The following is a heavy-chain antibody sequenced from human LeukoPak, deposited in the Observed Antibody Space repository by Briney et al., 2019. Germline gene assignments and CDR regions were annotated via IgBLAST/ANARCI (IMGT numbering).Heavy chain of an antibody. Sequence: PGGSLRLSCAVSGLTFKNYWMTWVRQAPGKGLDWVANIKQDESEIHYVDSVKGRFTISRDNAKKSLYLQMHSLRAEDTAVYYCATGRECESSGDRHLDYWGQGTLVTVSS. CDR1: GLTFKNYW. CDR3: ATGRECESSGDRHLDY. D-gene: IGHD2-15*01. CDR2: IKQDESEI. V-gene: IGHV3-7*01. J-gene: IGHJ4*02.